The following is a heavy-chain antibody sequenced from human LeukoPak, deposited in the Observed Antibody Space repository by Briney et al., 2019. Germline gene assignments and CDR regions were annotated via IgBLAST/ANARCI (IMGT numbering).Heavy chain of an antibody. CDR1: GFTVSNSY. CDR2: IYTGGNA. V-gene: IGHV3-53*01. D-gene: IGHD3-10*01. CDR3: ARGGPLWFGEGFDP. J-gene: IGHJ5*02. Sequence: PGGSLRLPCAASGFTVSNSYMSWVRQAPGKGLEWVSVIYTGGNAYYADSVKGRFTISRDNSKNTLYLQMNTLRADDTAVYYCARGGPLWFGEGFDPWGQGTLVTVSS.